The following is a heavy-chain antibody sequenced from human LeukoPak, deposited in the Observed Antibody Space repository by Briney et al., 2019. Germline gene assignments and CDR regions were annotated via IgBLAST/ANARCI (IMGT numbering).Heavy chain of an antibody. V-gene: IGHV4-34*01. CDR3: ASLHALRFLEWLPKHYFDY. J-gene: IGHJ4*02. Sequence: SETLSLTCAVYGGSFSGYYWSWIPQPPGKRLEWIGEINHSGSTNYNPSLKSRVTISVDTSKNQFSLKLSSVTAADTAVYYCASLHALRFLEWLPKHYFDYWGQGTLVTVSS. D-gene: IGHD3-3*01. CDR1: GGSFSGYY. CDR2: INHSGST.